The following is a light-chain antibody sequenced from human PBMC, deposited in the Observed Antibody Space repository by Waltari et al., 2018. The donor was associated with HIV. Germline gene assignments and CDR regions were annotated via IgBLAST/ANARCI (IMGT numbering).Light chain of an antibody. J-gene: IGKJ5*01. V-gene: IGKV3-15*01. CDR1: QSVGRS. Sequence: VMTQSPATVSASPGDSATFSCRASQSVGRSVAWYQKRPGQAPRILIYGGSDRVYGVPPRFSGSGSGTDFTLTISSLQSEDVAVYFCQQYGNWPPLTFGQGTRLEIK. CDR2: GGS. CDR3: QQYGNWPPLT.